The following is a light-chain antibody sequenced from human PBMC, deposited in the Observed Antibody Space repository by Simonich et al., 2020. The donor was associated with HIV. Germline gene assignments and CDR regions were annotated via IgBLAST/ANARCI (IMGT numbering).Light chain of an antibody. V-gene: IGKV1-5*03. J-gene: IGKJ1*01. CDR2: KAS. CDR3: QQYNSYSQM. Sequence: DIQMTQSPSTLSASVGDRVTITFRDSQSISSWLAWYQQKPGKAPKLLIYKASSLQSGVPSRFSGSGSGTEFTLTISSLQPDDFATYYCQQYNSYSQMFGQGTKVEIK. CDR1: QSISSW.